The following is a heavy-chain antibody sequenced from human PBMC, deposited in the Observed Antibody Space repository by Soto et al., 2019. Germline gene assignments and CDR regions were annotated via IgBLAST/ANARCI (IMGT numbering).Heavy chain of an antibody. CDR2: ISGSGGSI. CDR3: VAGYWKGDV. D-gene: IGHD1-1*01. J-gene: IGHJ6*02. CDR1: GFTFSTYA. V-gene: IGHV3-23*01. Sequence: EVQLLESGGGLVQPGGSLRLSCAASGFTFSTYAMNWVRQAPGNGLEWVSAISGSGGSIHYADSVKGRFTISRDNSKNTLYLRMNSLRDEGTAVDHSVAGYWKGDVWGQGTTVTVSS.